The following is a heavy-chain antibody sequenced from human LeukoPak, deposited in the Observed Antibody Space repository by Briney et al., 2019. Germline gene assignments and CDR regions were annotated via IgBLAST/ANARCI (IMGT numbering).Heavy chain of an antibody. J-gene: IGHJ4*02. CDR3: AKDYGGNTDYFDY. CDR2: ISGGGGST. Sequence: GGSLRLSCAASGFTFSSYAMSWVRQAPGKGLEWVSAISGGGGSTYYADSVKGRFTISRDNSKNTLYLQMNSLRAKDTAVYYCAKDYGGNTDYFDYWGQGTLVTVSS. D-gene: IGHD4-23*01. V-gene: IGHV3-23*01. CDR1: GFTFSSYA.